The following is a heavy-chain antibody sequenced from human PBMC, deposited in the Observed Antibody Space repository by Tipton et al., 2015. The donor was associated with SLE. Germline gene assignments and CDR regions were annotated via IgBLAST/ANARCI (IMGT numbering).Heavy chain of an antibody. Sequence: LSLTCTVSGDSINSYYWSWIRQPPGEGLEWVANIKQDGSEKNYVDSVKGRFTISRDNAKNSLYLQMNSLRVEDTAMYHCARMGKMDSWGQGTLVTVSS. CDR2: IKQDGSEK. CDR3: ARMGKMDS. V-gene: IGHV3-7*01. D-gene: IGHD7-27*01. J-gene: IGHJ4*02. CDR1: GDSINSYY.